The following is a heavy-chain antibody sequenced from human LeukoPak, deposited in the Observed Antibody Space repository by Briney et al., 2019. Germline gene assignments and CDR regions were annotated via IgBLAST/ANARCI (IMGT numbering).Heavy chain of an antibody. D-gene: IGHD3-16*02. Sequence: SDTLSLTCAVYGGSFSGYYWSWIRQPPGKGLEWIGEINHSGSTNYNPSLKSRVNISVDTSKNQFSLKLSSVTAADTAVYYCARDRQVIDYVWGSYRHDAFDIWGQGTMVTVSS. V-gene: IGHV4-34*01. CDR1: GGSFSGYY. CDR3: ARDRQVIDYVWGSYRHDAFDI. CDR2: INHSGST. J-gene: IGHJ3*02.